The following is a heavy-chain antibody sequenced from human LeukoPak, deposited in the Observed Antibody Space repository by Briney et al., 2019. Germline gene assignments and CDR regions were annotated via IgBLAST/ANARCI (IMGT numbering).Heavy chain of an antibody. CDR2: ISSSSYI. CDR3: ARGRIAVAGTDV. J-gene: IGHJ6*04. Sequence: GGSLRLSCAASGFTFSSYSMNWVRRAPGKGLEWVSSISSSSYIYYADSVKGRFTISRDNAKNSLYLQMNSLRAEDTAVYYCARGRIAVAGTDVWGKGTTVTVSS. CDR1: GFTFSSYS. V-gene: IGHV3-21*01. D-gene: IGHD6-19*01.